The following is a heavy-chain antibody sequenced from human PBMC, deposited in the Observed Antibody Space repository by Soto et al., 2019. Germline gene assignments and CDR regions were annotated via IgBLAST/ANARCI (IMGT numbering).Heavy chain of an antibody. V-gene: IGHV3-30*18. D-gene: IGHD3-22*01. Sequence: GGSLRLSCAASGFTFSSYGMHWVRQAPGKGLEWVAVISYDGSNKYYADSVKGRFTISRDNSKNTLYLQMNSLRAEDTAVYYCAKEELYYYDSSGPLVSWGQGTLVTVS. CDR1: GFTFSSYG. CDR3: AKEELYYYDSSGPLVS. CDR2: ISYDGSNK. J-gene: IGHJ1*01.